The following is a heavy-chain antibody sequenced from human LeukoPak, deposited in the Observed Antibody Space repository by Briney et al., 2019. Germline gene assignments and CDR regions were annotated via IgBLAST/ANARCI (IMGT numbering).Heavy chain of an antibody. CDR3: AKDHGVVVVVAAQPDY. CDR1: GFTVSSNY. V-gene: IGHV3-53*01. Sequence: PGGSLRLSCAASGFTVSSNYMTWVRQAPGRGLQWVSLIYSAGSTYYADSVKGRFTISRDNSKNTLFLQMNSLRAEDTAVYYCAKDHGVVVVVAAQPDYWGQGTLVTVSS. J-gene: IGHJ4*02. D-gene: IGHD2-15*01. CDR2: IYSAGST.